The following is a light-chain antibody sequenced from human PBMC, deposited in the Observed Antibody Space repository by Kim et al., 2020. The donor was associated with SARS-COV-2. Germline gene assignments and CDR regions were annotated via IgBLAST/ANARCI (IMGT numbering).Light chain of an antibody. J-gene: IGLJ3*02. CDR2: DVT. CDR3: SSYTSSKTWV. Sequence: QSVLTQPASVSASPGQWFTISCTGSNSDIGGYNYVSWYQQHPGKAPKLIIYDVTKRPSGVSDRFSGSKSGNTASLIISGLQADDEADYYCSSYTSSKTWVFGGGTKLTVL. CDR1: NSDIGGYNY. V-gene: IGLV2-14*03.